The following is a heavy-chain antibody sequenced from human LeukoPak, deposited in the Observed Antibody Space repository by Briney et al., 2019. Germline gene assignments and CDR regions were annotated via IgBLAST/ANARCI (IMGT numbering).Heavy chain of an antibody. Sequence: SVKVSCKASGGTFSSYAISWVRQAPGQGLEWMGGIIPIFGTANYAQKFQGRVTITADESTSTAYMELSSLRSEDTAVYYCARVELMYDFWSGYYLDYWGQGTLVTVSS. CDR2: IIPIFGTA. V-gene: IGHV1-69*01. CDR3: ARVELMYDFWSGYYLDY. J-gene: IGHJ4*02. CDR1: GGTFSSYA. D-gene: IGHD3-3*01.